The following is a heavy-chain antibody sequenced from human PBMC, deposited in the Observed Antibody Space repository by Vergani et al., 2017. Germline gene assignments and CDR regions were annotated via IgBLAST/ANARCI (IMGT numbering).Heavy chain of an antibody. CDR3: AKDEGQELSIAVVINYFDY. D-gene: IGHD3-22*01. V-gene: IGHV3-30*18. J-gene: IGHJ4*02. CDR2: ISYDGSNK. CDR1: GFTFSSYG. Sequence: QVQLVESGGGVVQPGRSLRLSCAASGFTFSSYGLHWVRQAPGTGLEWVAVISYDGSNKYYADSVKSRFTISSGNAKNTLYLQMNSRRAEDTAVYYCAKDEGQELSIAVVINYFDYWGQGTLVTVSS.